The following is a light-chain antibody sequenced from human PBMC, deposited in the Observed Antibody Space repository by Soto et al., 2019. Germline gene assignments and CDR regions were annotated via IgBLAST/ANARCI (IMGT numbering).Light chain of an antibody. V-gene: IGLV2-14*01. CDR2: EVY. J-gene: IGLJ3*02. CDR3: MSYTTATTLV. CDR1: SSDVGDHNY. Sequence: QSVLTQPASVSGSPGQSITISCTATSSDVGDHNYVSWYQQHPGKAPKLMIYEVYNRPSGVSHRFSGSKSGSTASLTISGLQADDEADYYCMSYTTATTLVFGGGTKLTVL.